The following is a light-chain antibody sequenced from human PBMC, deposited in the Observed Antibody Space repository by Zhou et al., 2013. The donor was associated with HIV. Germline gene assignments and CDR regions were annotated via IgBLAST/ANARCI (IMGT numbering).Light chain of an antibody. CDR1: QSVSSNS. CDR3: QQYAISPRT. V-gene: IGKV3-20*01. J-gene: IGKJ1*01. Sequence: EIVLTQSPGTLSLSPGERATLFCRASQSVSSNSLAWYQQKPGQAPRVLIYGASNRATGIPDRFSGSGSGTDFTLTISGLEPEDFALYYCQQYAISPRTFGQGTKVEIK. CDR2: GAS.